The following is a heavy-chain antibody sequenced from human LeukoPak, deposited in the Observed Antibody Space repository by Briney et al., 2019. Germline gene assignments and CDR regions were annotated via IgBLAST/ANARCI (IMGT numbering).Heavy chain of an antibody. D-gene: IGHD2-2*01. CDR1: GFTFSSYA. J-gene: IGHJ4*02. Sequence: GGSLRLSCAASGFTFSSYAMSWVRQAPGKGLEWVSAISGSGGSTYYADSVKGRFTISRDNSKNTLYLQMNSLRAEDTAVYYCASSRYCSSTSCYWGQGTLVTVSS. CDR2: ISGSGGST. CDR3: ASSRYCSSTSCY. V-gene: IGHV3-23*01.